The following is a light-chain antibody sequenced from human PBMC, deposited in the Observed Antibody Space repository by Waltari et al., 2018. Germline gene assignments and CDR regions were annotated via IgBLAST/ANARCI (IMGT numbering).Light chain of an antibody. J-gene: IGLJ1*01. CDR2: DVS. Sequence: QSALTQPASGSGSPGQSITISCTGTSSDVGGYNYVSWYQQHPGKAPKVMIYDVSNRPSGVSNRFSGSKSGNTASLTISGLQAEDEADYYCSSYTSSSIPYVFGTGTKVTVL. V-gene: IGLV2-14*03. CDR3: SSYTSSSIPYV. CDR1: SSDVGGYNY.